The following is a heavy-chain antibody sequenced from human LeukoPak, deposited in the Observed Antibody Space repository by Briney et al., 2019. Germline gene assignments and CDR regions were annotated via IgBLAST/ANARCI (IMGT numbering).Heavy chain of an antibody. D-gene: IGHD3-10*01. V-gene: IGHV3-53*01. J-gene: IGHJ4*02. CDR2: IYSGGST. Sequence: GGSLRLSCAASGFTVSSNYMSWVRQAPGKGLEWVSVIYSGGSTYYADSVKGRFTISRDNSKNTLYLQMNSLRAEDTAVYYCARVSWFGEFVDYWGQGTLVTVSS. CDR1: GFTVSSNY. CDR3: ARVSWFGEFVDY.